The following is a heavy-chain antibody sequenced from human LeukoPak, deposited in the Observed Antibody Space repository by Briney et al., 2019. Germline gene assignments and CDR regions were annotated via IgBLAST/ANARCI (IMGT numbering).Heavy chain of an antibody. CDR2: INAYNGDT. J-gene: IGHJ4*02. Sequence: GSVKVSCKASNYTFTSYGISWVRQAPGQGLEWMAWINAYNGDTNYAQKLQGRVTLTTETSTSTAYMELRSLRSDDTAVYYCARDGSGVWFDYWGQGTLVTVSS. CDR1: NYTFTSYG. D-gene: IGHD3-10*01. CDR3: ARDGSGVWFDY. V-gene: IGHV1-18*01.